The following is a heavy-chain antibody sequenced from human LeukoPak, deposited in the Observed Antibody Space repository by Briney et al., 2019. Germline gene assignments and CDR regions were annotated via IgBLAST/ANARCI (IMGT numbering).Heavy chain of an antibody. CDR2: ISGSGGST. CDR1: GFTFSSYA. V-gene: IGHV3-23*01. D-gene: IGHD3-22*01. CDR3: AKVTPTYYYDSSGYYYEYFQH. Sequence: GSLRLSCAASGFTFSSYAMSWVRQAPGKGLEWVSAISGSGGSTYYADSVKGRFTISRDNSKNTLYLQMNSLRAEDTAVYYCAKVTPTYYYDSSGYYYEYFQHWGQGTLATVSS. J-gene: IGHJ1*01.